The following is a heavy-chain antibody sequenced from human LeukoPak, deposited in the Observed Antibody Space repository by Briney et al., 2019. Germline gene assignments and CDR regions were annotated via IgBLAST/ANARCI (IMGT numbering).Heavy chain of an antibody. V-gene: IGHV3-23*01. CDR3: AKAMIVVVYLYYFDY. Sequence: PGGSLRLSCAASGFTFSSYAMSWVRQAPGKGLEWVSAISGSGGSTYYADSVKGRFTISRDNSKNTLYLQMNSLRAEDTAVYYCAKAMIVVVYLYYFDYWGQGTLVTVSS. D-gene: IGHD3-22*01. CDR2: ISGSGGST. J-gene: IGHJ4*02. CDR1: GFTFSSYA.